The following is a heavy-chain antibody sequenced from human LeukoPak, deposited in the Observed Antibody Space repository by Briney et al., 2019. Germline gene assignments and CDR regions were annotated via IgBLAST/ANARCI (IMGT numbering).Heavy chain of an antibody. CDR1: GGSISSGGYY. CDR3: ASSPWGATTISLFDY. V-gene: IGHV4-31*03. J-gene: IGHJ4*03. CDR2: IYYSGST. D-gene: IGHD5-12*01. Sequence: TLSLTCTVSGGSISSGGYYWSWIRQRPGKGLEWIGYIYYSGSTYYNPSLKSRVTISVDTSKIQFSLKLSSVTAADTAVYYCASSPWGATTISLFDYWGKGTTVTVSS.